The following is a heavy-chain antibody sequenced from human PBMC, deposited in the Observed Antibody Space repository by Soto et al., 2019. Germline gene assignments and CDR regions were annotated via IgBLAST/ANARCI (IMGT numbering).Heavy chain of an antibody. J-gene: IGHJ5*02. CDR1: GGSISSSSYY. CDR2: IYYSGST. Sequence: SETLSLTCTVSGGSISSSSYYWGWIRQPPGKGLEWIGSIYYSGSTYYNPSLKSRVTISVDTSKNQFSLKLSSVTAADTAVYYCASPKIAFYNWFGPWGQGTLVTSPQ. CDR3: ASPKIAFYNWFGP. D-gene: IGHD3-3*02. V-gene: IGHV4-39*01.